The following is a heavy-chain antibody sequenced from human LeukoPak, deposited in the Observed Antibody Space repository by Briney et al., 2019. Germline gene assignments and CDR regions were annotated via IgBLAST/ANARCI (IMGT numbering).Heavy chain of an antibody. CDR2: INPNSGGT. D-gene: IGHD2-2*02. Sequence: ASVKVSCKASGYTFTGYYMHWVRQAPGQGLEWMGWINPNSGGTNYAQKFQGRVTMIRDTSISTAYMELSRLRSDDTAVYYCVRGCSSTSCYTGSYWFDPWGQGTLVTVSS. CDR1: GYTFTGYY. J-gene: IGHJ5*02. V-gene: IGHV1-2*02. CDR3: VRGCSSTSCYTGSYWFDP.